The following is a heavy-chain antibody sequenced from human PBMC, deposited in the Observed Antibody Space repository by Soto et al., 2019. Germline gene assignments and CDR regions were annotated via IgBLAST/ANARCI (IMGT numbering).Heavy chain of an antibody. CDR3: VRPLPSGQTHARDV. D-gene: IGHD3-10*01. CDR2: IYNDGTT. J-gene: IGHJ6*02. CDR1: GLPVAGSY. V-gene: IGHV3-53*01. Sequence: GGSLRLSCVASGLPVAGSYMAWVRQAPGKGLEWASVIYNDGTTYYSQSVEGRFTISRDTSKNTLYLQMDRLRDEDTAVYYCVRPLPSGQTHARDVWGQGTTVTVYS.